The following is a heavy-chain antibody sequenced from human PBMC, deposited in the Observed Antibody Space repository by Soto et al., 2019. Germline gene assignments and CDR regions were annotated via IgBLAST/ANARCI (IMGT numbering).Heavy chain of an antibody. V-gene: IGHV1-69*02. D-gene: IGHD3-22*01. CDR3: AIYDSSGYAIDY. Sequence: QVQLVQSGAEVKKPGSSVKVSCKASGGTFSSYTISWVRQAPGQGLEWMGRIIPILGIANYAQKFQGRVTITADKSTSTAYMELSSLRSEDTAVYYCAIYDSSGYAIDYWGQGTLVTVSS. CDR1: GGTFSSYT. CDR2: IIPILGIA. J-gene: IGHJ4*02.